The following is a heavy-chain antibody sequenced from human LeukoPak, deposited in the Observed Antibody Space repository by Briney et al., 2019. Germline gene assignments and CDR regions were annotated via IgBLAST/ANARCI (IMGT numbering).Heavy chain of an antibody. V-gene: IGHV1-2*02. CDR1: GYTFTGYY. CDR2: INPNSGGT. Sequence: ASVKVSCKASGYTFTGYYMHWVRQAPGQGLEWMGWINPNSGGTNYAQKLQGRVTMTTDTSTSTAYMELRSLRSDDTAVYYCARGDCSSTSCYKEAFDYWGQGTLVTVSS. D-gene: IGHD2-2*02. CDR3: ARGDCSSTSCYKEAFDY. J-gene: IGHJ4*02.